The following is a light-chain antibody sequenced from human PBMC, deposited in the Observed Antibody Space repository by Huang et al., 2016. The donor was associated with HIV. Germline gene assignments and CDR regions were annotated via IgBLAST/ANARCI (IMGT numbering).Light chain of an antibody. CDR2: KAS. CDR3: QQYNTYSYT. V-gene: IGKV1-5*03. CDR1: QTISTW. Sequence: DIQMTQSPSTLSASVGDRVTITCRASQTISTWLAWYQQKPGRAPKLLIHKASTLESGVPSRFSGSGSGTEFNLTISRLQPDDYATYYCQQYNTYSYTFGQGTKLEIK. J-gene: IGKJ2*01.